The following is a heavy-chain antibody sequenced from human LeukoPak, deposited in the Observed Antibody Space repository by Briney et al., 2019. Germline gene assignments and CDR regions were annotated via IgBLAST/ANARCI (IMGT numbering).Heavy chain of an antibody. CDR1: GFTFSAYG. Sequence: PGGSLRLSCAASGFTFSAYGMHWVRQAPDKGLECVAFTRYDGSNKYYADSLKGRFTISRDNSKNTLYLRMNSLTAEDTAVYYCAKRMGPMVTTGDRPLDYWGQGTLVTVSS. CDR3: AKRMGPMVTTGDRPLDY. CDR2: TRYDGSNK. V-gene: IGHV3-30*02. D-gene: IGHD4-17*01. J-gene: IGHJ4*02.